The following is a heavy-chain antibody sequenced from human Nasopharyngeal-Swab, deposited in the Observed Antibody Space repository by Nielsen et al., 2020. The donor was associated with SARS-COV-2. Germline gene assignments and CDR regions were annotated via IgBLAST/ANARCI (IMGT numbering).Heavy chain of an antibody. Sequence: GESLKISCKGSGYDFSNHWIAWVRQMPGKGLEWMGFVYPDDSDSRYSPSFQGQVTISADKSINTAYLQWSSLKASDTAMYYCARGADGYSSYFDYWGQGTLVTVSS. V-gene: IGHV5-51*01. D-gene: IGHD5-24*01. CDR3: ARGADGYSSYFDY. CDR1: GYDFSNHW. CDR2: VYPDDSDS. J-gene: IGHJ4*02.